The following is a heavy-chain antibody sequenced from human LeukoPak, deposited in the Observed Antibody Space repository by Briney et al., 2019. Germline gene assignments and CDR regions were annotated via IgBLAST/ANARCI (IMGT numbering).Heavy chain of an antibody. V-gene: IGHV3-23*01. CDR1: GFTFSSNA. J-gene: IGHJ4*02. D-gene: IGHD3-10*01. CDR2: ISGSGGST. CDR3: AKDLNYYGSGMIVDY. Sequence: QPGESLRLSCAASGFTFSSNAMSWVRQAPGKGLEWVSAISGSGGSTYYADSVKGRFTISRDNSKNTLYLQMNSLRAEDTAVYYCAKDLNYYGSGMIVDYWGQGTLVTVSS.